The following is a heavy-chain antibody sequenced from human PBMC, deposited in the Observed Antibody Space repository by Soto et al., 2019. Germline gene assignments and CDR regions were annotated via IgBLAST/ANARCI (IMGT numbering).Heavy chain of an antibody. CDR1: GSSISSNY. Sequence: PSETLSLTCAVSGSSISSNYWSWIRQPPGKGLEWIGYIYNSGYTNYNPSLKSRVTISVDTSKNQFSLKLSSVTAADTAVYYCAREGASYRQFDYWGQGTLVTVSS. D-gene: IGHD1-26*01. J-gene: IGHJ4*02. CDR2: IYNSGYT. V-gene: IGHV4-59*01. CDR3: AREGASYRQFDY.